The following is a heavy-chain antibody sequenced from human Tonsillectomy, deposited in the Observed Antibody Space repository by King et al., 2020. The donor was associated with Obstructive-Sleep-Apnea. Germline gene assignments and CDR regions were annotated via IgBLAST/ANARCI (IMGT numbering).Heavy chain of an antibody. J-gene: IGHJ6*02. CDR2: ISYDGSHK. V-gene: IGHV3-30*03. CDR1: GFSFNNYG. CDR3: ARGMVRGVAPYYYYYGMDV. Sequence: HVQLVESGGGVVQPGRSLRLPCVASGFSFNNYGMHWVRQAPGKGLEWVAVISYDGSHKYYVDSVKGRFTISRDNSKNTLYLQMNSLTAEDTAVYYCARGMVRGVAPYYYYYGMDVWGQGTTVTVSS. D-gene: IGHD3-10*01.